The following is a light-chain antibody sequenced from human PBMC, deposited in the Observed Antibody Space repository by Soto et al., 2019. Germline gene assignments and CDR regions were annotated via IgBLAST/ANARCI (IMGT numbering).Light chain of an antibody. Sequence: AIRMTQSPSSFSASTGDRVTITCRASQGISSYLAWYQQKPGKAPKLLIYAASTLQSGVPSRFSGSGSGTEFTLTIRCLQSEDFATYYFQQYDSYPHTFGQGTKLEIK. V-gene: IGKV1-8*01. J-gene: IGKJ2*01. CDR2: AAS. CDR1: QGISSY. CDR3: QQYDSYPHT.